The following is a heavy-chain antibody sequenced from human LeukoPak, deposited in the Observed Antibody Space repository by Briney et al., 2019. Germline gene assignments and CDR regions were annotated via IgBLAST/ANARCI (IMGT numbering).Heavy chain of an antibody. CDR2: IYYSGSP. J-gene: IGHJ4*02. V-gene: IGHV4-59*01. Sequence: KPSETLSLTCTVSGGSISSSYWSWIRQPPGKGLEWIGYIYYSGSPNYNPSLKSRVTISLDTSKNQFSLKLSSVTAADTAIYYCARGVVAAAGRTFDFWGQGTLVTVSS. CDR1: GGSISSSY. D-gene: IGHD6-13*01. CDR3: ARGVVAAAGRTFDF.